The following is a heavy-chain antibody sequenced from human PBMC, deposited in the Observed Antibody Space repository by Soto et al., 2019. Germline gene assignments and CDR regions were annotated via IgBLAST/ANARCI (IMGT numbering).Heavy chain of an antibody. V-gene: IGHV3-23*01. CDR2: ISGSGGST. D-gene: IGHD6-19*01. Sequence: GGSLRLSCAASGFTFSSYAMSWVRQAPGKGLEWVSAISGSGGSTYNADSLKGRFTISRDNSKNTRYLQMNSLRAEDTALYYCAKAFPPYSSGWYYCDYWGQGTLVTVVS. J-gene: IGHJ4*02. CDR3: AKAFPPYSSGWYYCDY. CDR1: GFTFSSYA.